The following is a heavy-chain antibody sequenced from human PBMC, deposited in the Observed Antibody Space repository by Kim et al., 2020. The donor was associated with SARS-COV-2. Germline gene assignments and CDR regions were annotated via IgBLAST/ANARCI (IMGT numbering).Heavy chain of an antibody. CDR1: GGTFSSYA. V-gene: IGHV1-69*13. CDR3: ATTDNIVVVPAAMPASFYGGMDV. CDR2: IIPIFGTA. Sequence: SVKVSCKASGGTFSSYAISWVRQAPGQGLEWMGGIIPIFGTANYAQKFQGRVTITADESTSTAYMELSSLRSEDTAVYYCATTDNIVVVPAAMPASFYGGMDVWGQGTTVTVSS. J-gene: IGHJ6*02. D-gene: IGHD2-2*01.